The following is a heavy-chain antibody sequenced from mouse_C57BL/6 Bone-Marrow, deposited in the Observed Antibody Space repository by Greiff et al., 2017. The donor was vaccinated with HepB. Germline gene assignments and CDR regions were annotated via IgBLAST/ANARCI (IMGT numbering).Heavy chain of an antibody. CDR2: IYPGDGDT. Sequence: VQLQQSGPELVKPGASVKISCKASGYAFSSSWMNWVKQRPGKGLEWIGRIYPGDGDTNYNGKFKGKATLTADKSSSTAYMQLSSLTSEDSAVYFCARGDDYELDYWGQGTTLTVSS. J-gene: IGHJ2*01. V-gene: IGHV1-82*01. CDR1: GYAFSSSW. CDR3: ARGDDYELDY. D-gene: IGHD2-4*01.